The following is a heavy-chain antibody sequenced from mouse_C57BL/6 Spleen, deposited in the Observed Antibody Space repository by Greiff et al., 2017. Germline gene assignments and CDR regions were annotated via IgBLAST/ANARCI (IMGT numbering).Heavy chain of an antibody. Sequence: EVMLVESEGGLVQPGSSMKLSCTASGFTFSDYYMAWVRQVPEKGLEWVANINYDGSSTYYLDSLKSRFIISRDNAKNILYLQMSSLKSEDTATYYCARWFDYWGQGTTLTVSS. CDR1: GFTFSDYY. CDR3: ARWFDY. J-gene: IGHJ2*01. V-gene: IGHV5-16*01. CDR2: INYDGSST.